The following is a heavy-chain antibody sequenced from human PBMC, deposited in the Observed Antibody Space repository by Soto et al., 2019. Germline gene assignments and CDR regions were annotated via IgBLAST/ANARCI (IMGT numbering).Heavy chain of an antibody. V-gene: IGHV4-61*08. CDR3: ARDLWGYCGTDCYPLDV. J-gene: IGHJ6*02. Sequence: PSETLSLTCAVSGGSISSGGYSWSWIRQPPGKGLEWIGYIYHSGSTNYNPSLKSRVTISVDTSKNQFSLKPSSVTAADTAVYYCARDLWGYCGTDCYPLDVWGQGTTVTVSS. CDR1: GGSISSGGYS. CDR2: IYHSGST. D-gene: IGHD2-21*02.